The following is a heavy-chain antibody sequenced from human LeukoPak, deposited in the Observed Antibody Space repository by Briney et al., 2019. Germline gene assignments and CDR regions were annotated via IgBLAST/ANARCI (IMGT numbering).Heavy chain of an antibody. CDR3: AGQMMGGAFDI. D-gene: IGHD3-16*01. CDR1: GSTVSSNY. Sequence: GGSLRLSCAASGSTVSSNYMSWVRRAPGKGLGWVSVIYSGGSTYYADSVKGRFTISRDNSKNTLYLQMNSLRAEDTAVYYCAGQMMGGAFDIWGQGTMVTVSS. CDR2: IYSGGST. V-gene: IGHV3-66*04. J-gene: IGHJ3*02.